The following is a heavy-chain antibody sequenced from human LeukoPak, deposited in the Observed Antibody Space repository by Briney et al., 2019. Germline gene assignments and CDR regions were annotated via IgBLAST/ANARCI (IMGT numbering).Heavy chain of an antibody. J-gene: IGHJ4*02. V-gene: IGHV3-23*01. D-gene: IGHD3-3*01. Sequence: GGTLRLSCAASGFTFSSYGMSWVRQAPGKGLEWVSGISGSGGSTYYADSVKGRFTISRDNSKNTLYLQMNSLRAEDTAVYYCATHYDSVPTPFDYWGQGTLVTVSS. CDR2: ISGSGGST. CDR3: ATHYDSVPTPFDY. CDR1: GFTFSSYG.